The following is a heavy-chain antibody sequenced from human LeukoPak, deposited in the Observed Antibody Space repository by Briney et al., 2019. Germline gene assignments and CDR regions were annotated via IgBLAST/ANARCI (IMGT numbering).Heavy chain of an antibody. V-gene: IGHV1-18*01. CDR2: ISADNGNR. D-gene: IGHD6-13*01. CDR1: RYTFTSYG. CDR3: ARDAGPASGDAFDI. J-gene: IGHJ3*02. Sequence: ASVKVSCKASRYTFTSYGISWVRQAPGQGLEWMGWISADNGNRNYAQNFQGRVTMTTDTSTSTAYMDLRSLRSDDTAVYYCARDAGPASGDAFDIWGQGKMVTVSS.